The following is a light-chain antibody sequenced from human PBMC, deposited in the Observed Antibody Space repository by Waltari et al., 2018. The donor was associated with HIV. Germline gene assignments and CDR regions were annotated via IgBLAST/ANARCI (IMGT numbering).Light chain of an antibody. V-gene: IGLV3-25*03. Sequence: RITCSGDALQKQYAYWYQQKPGQAPVLVIYKDSERPSGIPERFSGSSSGTTVTLTISGVQAEDEADYYCQSADSSGTYVFGTGTKVTVL. CDR2: KDS. CDR3: QSADSSGTYV. CDR1: ALQKQY. J-gene: IGLJ1*01.